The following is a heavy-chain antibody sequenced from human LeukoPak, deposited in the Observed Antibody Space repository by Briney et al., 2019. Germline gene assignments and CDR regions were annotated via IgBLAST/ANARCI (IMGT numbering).Heavy chain of an antibody. J-gene: IGHJ4*02. CDR1: GFTFTSYS. V-gene: IGHV3-21*01. CDR3: ARGGSGSYIDY. Sequence: KPGGSLRLFCAVSGFTFTSYSMKWVRRAPGKGLEWVSSISSSSSYKYYADSVKGRFTISRDNAKNSLYLQMNSLRAEHTAVYYCARGGSGSYIDYCGQGTLVTVSS. CDR2: ISSSSSYK. D-gene: IGHD6-19*01.